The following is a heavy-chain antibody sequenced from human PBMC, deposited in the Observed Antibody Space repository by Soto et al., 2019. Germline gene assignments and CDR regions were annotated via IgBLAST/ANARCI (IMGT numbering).Heavy chain of an antibody. CDR1: GFTFDDYA. D-gene: IGHD2-21*01. J-gene: IGHJ5*02. Sequence: PGGSLRLSCAASGFTFDDYAMHWVRQAPGKGLEWVSGISWNSGSIGYADSVKGRFTISRDNAKNSLYLQMNSLRAEDTALYYCAKGLRISISNWFDPWGQGTLVTVSS. CDR3: AKGLRISISNWFDP. V-gene: IGHV3-9*01. CDR2: ISWNSGSI.